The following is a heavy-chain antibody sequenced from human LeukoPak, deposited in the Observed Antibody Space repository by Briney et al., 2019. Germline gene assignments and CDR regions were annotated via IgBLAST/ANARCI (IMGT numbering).Heavy chain of an antibody. V-gene: IGHV3-23*01. Sequence: GGSLRLSCAASAFTFTSYSMNWVRQAPGKGLEWVSTISGGGGSTYYADSVKGRFTISRDNSKNTLYLQVNSLRAEDTAVYYCAKGGKWDVTPFDYWGQGTLVTVSS. D-gene: IGHD1-26*01. CDR3: AKGGKWDVTPFDY. CDR1: AFTFTSYS. CDR2: ISGGGGST. J-gene: IGHJ4*02.